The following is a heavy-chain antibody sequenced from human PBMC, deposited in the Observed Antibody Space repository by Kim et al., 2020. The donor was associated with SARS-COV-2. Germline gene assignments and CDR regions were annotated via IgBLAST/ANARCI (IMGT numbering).Heavy chain of an antibody. CDR1: GFTFSSYA. Sequence: GGSLRLSCAASGFTFSSYAMSWVRQAPGKGLEWVSAISGSGGSTYYADSVKGRFTISRDNSKNTPYLQMNSLRAEDTAVYYCAKDYYGSGSYYLRGAFDIWGQGTMVTVSS. J-gene: IGHJ3*02. D-gene: IGHD3-10*01. CDR3: AKDYYGSGSYYLRGAFDI. CDR2: ISGSGGST. V-gene: IGHV3-23*01.